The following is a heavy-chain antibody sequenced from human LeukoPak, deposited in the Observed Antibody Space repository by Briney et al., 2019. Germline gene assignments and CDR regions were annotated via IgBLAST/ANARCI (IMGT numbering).Heavy chain of an antibody. J-gene: IGHJ3*02. D-gene: IGHD5-18*01. Sequence: SVKVSCKASGGTFSSYAISWVRQAPGQGLEWMGGIIPIFGTANYAQKFQGRVTITADKSTSTAYMELSGLRSEDTAVYYCARPGRGYSYATRNAFDIWGQGTMVTVSS. CDR1: GGTFSSYA. CDR3: ARPGRGYSYATRNAFDI. CDR2: IIPIFGTA. V-gene: IGHV1-69*06.